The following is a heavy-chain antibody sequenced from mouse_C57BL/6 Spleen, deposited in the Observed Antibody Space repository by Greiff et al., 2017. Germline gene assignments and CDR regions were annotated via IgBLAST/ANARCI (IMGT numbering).Heavy chain of an antibody. D-gene: IGHD1-1*01. Sequence: QVQLQQSGAELVKPGASVKISCKASGYAFSSYWMNWVKPRPGKGLEWIGQIYPGDGDTNYNGKFKGKATLTADKSSSTAYMQLSSLTSEDSAVYFCARGGSYYYWGQGTLVTVSA. V-gene: IGHV1-80*01. CDR3: ARGGSYYY. CDR1: GYAFSSYW. CDR2: IYPGDGDT. J-gene: IGHJ3*01.